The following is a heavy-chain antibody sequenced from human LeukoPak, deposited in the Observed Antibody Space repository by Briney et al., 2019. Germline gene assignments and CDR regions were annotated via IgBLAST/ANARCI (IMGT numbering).Heavy chain of an antibody. D-gene: IGHD3-3*01. CDR2: ISSSGSTI. CDR3: ARVPYYDFWSGYYMDV. CDR1: GFTFSDYY. J-gene: IGHJ6*03. V-gene: IGHV3-11*04. Sequence: PGGSLRLSCAASGFTFSDYYMSWIRQAPGKGLEWVSYISSSGSTIYYADSVKGRFTISRDNAKNSLYLQMNSLRAEDTAVYYCARVPYYDFWSGYYMDVWGKGTTVTVSS.